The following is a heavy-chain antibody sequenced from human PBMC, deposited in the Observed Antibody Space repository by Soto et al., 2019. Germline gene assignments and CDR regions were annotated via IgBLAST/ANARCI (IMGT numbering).Heavy chain of an antibody. CDR3: AATYSSGWPDYYGMDV. D-gene: IGHD6-19*01. CDR2: IYYSGST. V-gene: IGHV4-59*08. CDR1: GGSISSYY. J-gene: IGHJ6*02. Sequence: SETLSLTCTVSGGSISSYYWSWIRQPPGKGLEWIGYIYYSGSTNYNPSLKSRVTISVDTSKNQFSLKLSSVTAADTAVYYCAATYSSGWPDYYGMDVWGQGTTVTVS.